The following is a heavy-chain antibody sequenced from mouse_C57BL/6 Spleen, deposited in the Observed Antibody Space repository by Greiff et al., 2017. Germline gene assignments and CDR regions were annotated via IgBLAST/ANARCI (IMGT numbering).Heavy chain of an antibody. CDR3: ASRGGPYAMDY. J-gene: IGHJ4*01. V-gene: IGHV1-69*01. CDR1: GYTFTSSW. Sequence: QVQLQQPGAELVMPGASVKLSCKASGYTFTSSWMHWVKQRPGQDLEWIGEIDPSDSYTNYNQKFKGKSTLTVDKSSSTAYMQLSSLTSEDSAVYYCASRGGPYAMDYWGQGTSVTVSS. CDR2: IDPSDSYT.